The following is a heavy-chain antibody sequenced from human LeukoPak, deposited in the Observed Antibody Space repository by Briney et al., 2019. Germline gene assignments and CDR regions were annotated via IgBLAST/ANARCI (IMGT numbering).Heavy chain of an antibody. CDR1: GFTFDDYA. J-gene: IGHJ4*02. V-gene: IGHV3-9*01. CDR2: ISWNSGSI. D-gene: IGHD7-27*01. Sequence: PGGSLRLSCAASGFTFDDYAMHWVRQAPGKGLEWASGISWNSGSIGYADSVKGRFTISRDNAKNSLYLQMNSLRAEDTALYYCAKDVQLGISGYFDYWGQGTLVTVSS. CDR3: AKDVQLGISGYFDY.